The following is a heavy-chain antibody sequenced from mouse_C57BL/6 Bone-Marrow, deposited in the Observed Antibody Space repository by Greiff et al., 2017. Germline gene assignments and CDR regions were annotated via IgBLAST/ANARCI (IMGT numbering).Heavy chain of an antibody. Sequence: QVQLQQSGAELARPGASVKLSCKASGYTFTSYGISWVKQRTGQGLEWIGEIYPRDGSTKYNEKFKGKATLTVDTSSSTAYMELHSLTSEDSAVYFCARPSTVVATDYAMDYWGQGTSVTVSS. CDR1: GYTFTSYG. CDR2: IYPRDGST. V-gene: IGHV1-81*01. CDR3: ARPSTVVATDYAMDY. J-gene: IGHJ4*01. D-gene: IGHD1-1*01.